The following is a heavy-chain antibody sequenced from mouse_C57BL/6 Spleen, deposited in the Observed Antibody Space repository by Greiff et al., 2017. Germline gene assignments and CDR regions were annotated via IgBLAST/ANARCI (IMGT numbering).Heavy chain of an antibody. CDR3: TRDGYLLFAY. CDR1: GFTFSSYA. Sequence: EVHLVESGEGLVKPGGSLKLSCAASGFTFSSYAMSWVRQTPEKRLEWVAYISSGGDYIYYADTVKGRFTISRDNARNTLYLQMSSLKSEDTAMYYCTRDGYLLFAYWGQGTLVTVSA. D-gene: IGHD2-3*01. V-gene: IGHV5-9-1*02. J-gene: IGHJ3*01. CDR2: ISSGGDYI.